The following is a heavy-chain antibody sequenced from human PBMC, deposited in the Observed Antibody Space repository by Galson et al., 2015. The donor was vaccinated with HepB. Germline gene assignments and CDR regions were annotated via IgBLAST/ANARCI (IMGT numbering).Heavy chain of an antibody. CDR2: IRYDEYEY. Sequence: SLRLSCAASGFSFSDYWMSWIRQAPGKRAEWVANIRYDEYEYYYADFVEGRFTISRDNARNSVFLQMSSLRRGDTAIYYCVRDRTYKGGNFFDFWGQGALVTVSS. J-gene: IGHJ4*02. CDR1: GFSFSDYW. V-gene: IGHV3-7*03. CDR3: VRDRTYKGGNFFDF. D-gene: IGHD3-10*01.